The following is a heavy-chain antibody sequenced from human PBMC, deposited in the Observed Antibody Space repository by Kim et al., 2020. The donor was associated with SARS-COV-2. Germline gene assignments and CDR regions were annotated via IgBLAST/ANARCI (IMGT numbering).Heavy chain of an antibody. CDR2: INTNTGNP. V-gene: IGHV7-4-1*02. CDR1: GYTFTSYA. D-gene: IGHD3-9*01. Sequence: ASVKVSCKASGYTFTSYAMNWVRQAPGQGLEWMGWINTNTGNPTYAQGFTGPFVFSLDTSVSTAYLQISSLKAEDTAVYYCARVSDYDILTGVIDYWGQGTLVTVSS. CDR3: ARVSDYDILTGVIDY. J-gene: IGHJ4*02.